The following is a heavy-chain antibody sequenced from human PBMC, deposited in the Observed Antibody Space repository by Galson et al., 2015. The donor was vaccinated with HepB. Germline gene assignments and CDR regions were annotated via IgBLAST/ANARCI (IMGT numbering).Heavy chain of an antibody. CDR2: IDWDDDK. Sequence: PALVKPTQTLTLTCTFSVFSLSTSGMCVSLIRQPPGKALEWLARIDWDDDKYYSTSLKTRLTISKDTSKNQVVLTMTNMDPVDTATYYCARAGTDYYYYGMDVWGQGTTVTVSS. J-gene: IGHJ6*02. CDR3: ARAGTDYYYYGMDV. D-gene: IGHD3/OR15-3a*01. V-gene: IGHV2-70*11. CDR1: VFSLSTSGMC.